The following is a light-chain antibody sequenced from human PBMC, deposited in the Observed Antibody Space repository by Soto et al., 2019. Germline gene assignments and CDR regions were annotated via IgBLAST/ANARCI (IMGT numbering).Light chain of an antibody. V-gene: IGLV6-57*04. CDR2: EDN. CDR3: QSYDNSSYV. CDR1: SGSIASNY. Sequence: NFILTQPHSMSESPGKTVTISCTRSSGSIASNYVQWYQQRPGSVPTTVIYEDNQRPSGVPDRFSGSVDSSSNSASLTISGLETEDEADYYCQSYDNSSYVFGTGTKVTVL. J-gene: IGLJ1*01.